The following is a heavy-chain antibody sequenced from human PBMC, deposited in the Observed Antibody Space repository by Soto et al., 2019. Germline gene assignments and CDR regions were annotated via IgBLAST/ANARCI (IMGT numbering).Heavy chain of an antibody. Sequence: EVQLLESGGGLVQPGGSLRLSCTASGFTFSTYGMSWVRQAPGKGPEWVSVIDGSGHTTFYADSVKGWFTLSRDNSQHTWYLQRHSRRAEDTALYYCAKERASGDFESPYFDNWGQGTLVTVSS. V-gene: IGHV3-23*01. CDR3: AKERASGDFESPYFDN. CDR1: GFTFSTYG. J-gene: IGHJ4*02. CDR2: IDGSGHTT. D-gene: IGHD4-17*01.